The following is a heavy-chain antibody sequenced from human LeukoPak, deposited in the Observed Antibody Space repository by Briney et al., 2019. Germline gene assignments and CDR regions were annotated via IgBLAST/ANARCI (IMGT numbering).Heavy chain of an antibody. Sequence: GGSLRLSCAASGFTFSNAWMSWVRQAPGKGLEWVGRIKSKTDGGTTDYAAPVKGRFTISRDDSKNTLYLQMNSLKTEDTAVYYCTTDGAVAYYYYYYMDVWGKGTTVTVSS. CDR2: IKSKTDGGTT. CDR1: GFTFSNAW. D-gene: IGHD6-19*01. J-gene: IGHJ6*03. CDR3: TTDGAVAYYYYYYMDV. V-gene: IGHV3-15*01.